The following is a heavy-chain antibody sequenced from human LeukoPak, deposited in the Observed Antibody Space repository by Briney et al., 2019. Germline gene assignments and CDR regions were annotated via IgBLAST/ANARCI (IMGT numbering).Heavy chain of an antibody. D-gene: IGHD3-10*01. V-gene: IGHV4-34*01. CDR1: GGSFSGYY. J-gene: IGHJ5*02. CDR2: INHSGST. CDR3: AKRSRWFGELLGWFDP. Sequence: SETLSLTCAVCGGSFSGYYWSWIRQPPGKGLEWIGEINHSGSTNYNPSLKSRVTVSVDTSKNQFSLKLSSVTAADTAVYYCAKRSRWFGELLGWFDPWGQGTLVTVSS.